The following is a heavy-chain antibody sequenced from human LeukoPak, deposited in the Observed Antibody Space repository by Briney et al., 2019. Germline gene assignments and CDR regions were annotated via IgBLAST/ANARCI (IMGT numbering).Heavy chain of an antibody. CDR2: IIPIFGTA. CDR3: ARGSRPHYDFWSGPPDAFDI. J-gene: IGHJ3*02. CDR1: GGTFSSYA. D-gene: IGHD3-3*01. Sequence: SVKVSCKASGGTFSSYAISWVRQAPGQGLECMGGIIPIFGTANYAQKFQGRVTITADESTSTAYMELSSLRSEDTAVYYCARGSRPHYDFWSGPPDAFDIWGQGTMVTVSS. V-gene: IGHV1-69*13.